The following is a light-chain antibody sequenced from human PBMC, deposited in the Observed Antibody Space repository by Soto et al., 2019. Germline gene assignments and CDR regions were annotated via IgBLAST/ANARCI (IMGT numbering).Light chain of an antibody. CDR2: DVR. CDR1: SSDVGAYNY. V-gene: IGLV2-11*01. CDR3: CSYAGSFLKV. Sequence: QSVLTXPLSVSGSPGQSVTISCTGTSSDVGAYNYVSWYQQHPGKAPKLVISDVRKRPSGVPDRFSGSKSGNTASLTISGLQAEDEADYYCCSYAGSFLKVFGTGTKVPVL. J-gene: IGLJ1*01.